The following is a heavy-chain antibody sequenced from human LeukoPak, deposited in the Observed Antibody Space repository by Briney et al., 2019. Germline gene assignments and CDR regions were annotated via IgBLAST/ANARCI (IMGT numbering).Heavy chain of an antibody. CDR2: INAGNGNT. Sequence: ASVKVSCKASGYTFTSYAMHWVRQAPGQRLEWMGWINAGNGNTKYSQKFQGRVTITRDTSASTACMELSSLRSEDTAVYYCARDTAMVTSNFDYWGQGTLVTVSS. CDR3: ARDTAMVTSNFDY. J-gene: IGHJ4*02. V-gene: IGHV1-3*01. D-gene: IGHD5-18*01. CDR1: GYTFTSYA.